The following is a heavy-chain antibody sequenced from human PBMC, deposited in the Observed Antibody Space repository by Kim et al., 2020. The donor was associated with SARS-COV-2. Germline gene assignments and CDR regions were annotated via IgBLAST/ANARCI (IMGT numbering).Heavy chain of an antibody. CDR3: ARQASGYGPFPYYYYGMDV. J-gene: IGHJ6*02. CDR2: IYYSGST. V-gene: IGHV4-39*01. Sequence: SETLSLTCTVSGGSISSSSYYWGWIRQPPGKGLEWIGSIYYSGSTYYNPSLKSRVTISVDTSKNQFSLKLSSVTAADTAVYYCARQASGYGPFPYYYYGMDVWGQGTTVTVSS. D-gene: IGHD5-12*01. CDR1: GGSISSSSYY.